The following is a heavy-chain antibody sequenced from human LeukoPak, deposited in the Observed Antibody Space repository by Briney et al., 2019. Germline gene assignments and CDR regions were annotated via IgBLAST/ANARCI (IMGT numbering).Heavy chain of an antibody. J-gene: IGHJ6*02. V-gene: IGHV3-23*01. D-gene: IGHD5-18*01. CDR1: GFTFSSYA. Sequence: GGSLRLSCAASGFTFSSYAMSWVRQAPGKGLEWVSAISGSGGSTYYADSVKGRFTISRDNSKNTLYLQMNGLRAEDTAVYYCAKGDRGYSYGWYYYYGMDVWGQGITVTVSS. CDR2: ISGSGGST. CDR3: AKGDRGYSYGWYYYYGMDV.